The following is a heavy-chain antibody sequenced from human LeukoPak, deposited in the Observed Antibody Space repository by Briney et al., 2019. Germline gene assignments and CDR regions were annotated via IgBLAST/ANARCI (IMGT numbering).Heavy chain of an antibody. J-gene: IGHJ6*03. V-gene: IGHV1-18*01. CDR3: ARDGRPYDSSGYYFSDYMDV. D-gene: IGHD3-22*01. CDR2: ISAYNGNT. Sequence: ASVKVSCKASGYTFTSYGISWVRQAPGQGLEWMGWISAYNGNTNYAQKLQGRVTMTTDTSTSTAYMELRSLRSDDTAVYYCARDGRPYDSSGYYFSDYMDVWGKGTTVTVSS. CDR1: GYTFTSYG.